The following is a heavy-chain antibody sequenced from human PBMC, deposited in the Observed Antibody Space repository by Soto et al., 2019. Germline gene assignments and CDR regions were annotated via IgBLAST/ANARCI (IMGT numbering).Heavy chain of an antibody. Sequence: GGSLRLSCAASGFTFSSYAMHWVRQAPGKGLEYVSAISSNGGSTYYANSVKGRFTISRDNSKNTLYLQMGSLRAEDMAVYYCARGSLYDFWSGYPVYYYHYMDVWGKGTTVTVSS. V-gene: IGHV3-64*01. J-gene: IGHJ6*03. CDR2: ISSNGGST. CDR3: ARGSLYDFWSGYPVYYYHYMDV. CDR1: GFTFSSYA. D-gene: IGHD3-3*01.